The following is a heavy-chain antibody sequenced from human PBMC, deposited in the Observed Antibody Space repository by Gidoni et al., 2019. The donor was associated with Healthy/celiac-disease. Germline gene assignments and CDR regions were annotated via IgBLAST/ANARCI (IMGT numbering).Heavy chain of an antibody. CDR2: IRCSGCSK. D-gene: IGHD3-16*01. Sequence: EVQLLESGGGLVQPGGSLRLSCAASGFTFSSYAMSWVRQAPGKGLEWVSAIRCSGCSKYYADSGKGRFTISRDNSKNTLYLQRNSLRAEDTAVYYCAKGLTSWPWGGAFDIWGQGTMVTVSS. CDR3: AKGLTSWPWGGAFDI. J-gene: IGHJ3*02. V-gene: IGHV3-23*01. CDR1: GFTFSSYA.